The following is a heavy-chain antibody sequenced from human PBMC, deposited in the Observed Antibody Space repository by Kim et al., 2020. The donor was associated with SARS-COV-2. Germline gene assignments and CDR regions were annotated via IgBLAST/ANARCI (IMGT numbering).Heavy chain of an antibody. CDR2: IYYSGST. V-gene: IGHV4-59*01. D-gene: IGHD6-19*01. Sequence: SETLSLTCTVSGGSISSYYWSWIRQPPGKGLEWIGYIYYSGSTNYNPSLKSRVTISVDTSKNQFSLKLSSVTAADTAVYYCARYSSGWLGLDYWGQGTLVTVSS. CDR3: ARYSSGWLGLDY. CDR1: GGSISSYY. J-gene: IGHJ4*02.